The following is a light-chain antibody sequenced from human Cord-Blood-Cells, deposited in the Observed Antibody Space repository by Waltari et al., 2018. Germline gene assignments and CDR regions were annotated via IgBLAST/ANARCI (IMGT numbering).Light chain of an antibody. V-gene: IGKV2-28*01. Sequence: DIVMPQSPLSLPVTPGEPASISCRSSQSLLHSNGYNYLDWYLQKPGQSPQLLSSLGSNRASGVPDRFSGSGSGTDFTLKISRVEAEDVGVYYCMQALQTPLTFGGGTKVEIK. J-gene: IGKJ4*01. CDR1: QSLLHSNGYNY. CDR2: LGS. CDR3: MQALQTPLT.